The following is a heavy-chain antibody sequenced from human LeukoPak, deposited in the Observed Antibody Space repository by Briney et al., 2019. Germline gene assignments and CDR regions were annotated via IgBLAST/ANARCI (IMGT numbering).Heavy chain of an antibody. J-gene: IGHJ4*02. CDR3: ARLGIITAAGSNDY. Sequence: PGGSLRLSCAASGFTFSSYNMNWVRQAPGKGLEWVSSISSSSSYIYYADSVKGRFTISRDNAKNSLYLQMNSLRAEDTAVYYCARLGIITAAGSNDYWGQGTLVTVSS. CDR1: GFTFSSYN. CDR2: ISSSSSYI. V-gene: IGHV3-21*04. D-gene: IGHD6-13*01.